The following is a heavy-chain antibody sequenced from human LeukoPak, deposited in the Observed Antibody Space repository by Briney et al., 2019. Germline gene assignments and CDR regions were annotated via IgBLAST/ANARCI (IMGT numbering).Heavy chain of an antibody. CDR2: MYYGEKT. V-gene: IGHV4-39*01. D-gene: IGHD1-20*01. CDR1: GGSISSSPYY. CDR3: AKHPGTLVIITVTEIGF. J-gene: IGHJ4*02. Sequence: PSETLSLTCTVSGGSISSSPYYWGWIRQSPGKGLEWIGSMYYGEKTYCNPSLKSRVTISLDTSRNQLSLKVNSVTAADTAVYYCAKHPGTLVIITVTEIGFWGRGTLVTVSS.